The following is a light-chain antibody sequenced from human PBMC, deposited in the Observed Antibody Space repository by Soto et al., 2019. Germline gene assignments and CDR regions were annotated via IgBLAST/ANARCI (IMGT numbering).Light chain of an antibody. CDR3: SSYTNTITIM. V-gene: IGLV2-14*02. Sequence: QSALTQPASVSGSPGQSITISCTGTSSDVGNYNLVSWYQQHPGKAPKLMIYEGTKRPSGVSNRFFGSKSGNTASLTISGLQAEDEADYYCSSYTNTITIMFGGGTKLTVL. J-gene: IGLJ3*02. CDR1: SSDVGNYNL. CDR2: EGT.